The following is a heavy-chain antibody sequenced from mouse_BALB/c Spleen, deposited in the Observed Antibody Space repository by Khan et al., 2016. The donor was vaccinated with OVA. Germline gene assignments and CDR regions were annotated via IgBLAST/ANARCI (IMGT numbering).Heavy chain of an antibody. J-gene: IGHJ2*01. Sequence: VQLQQSGPELVKPGASVKMSCKSSGYIFTNYVLHWVKQKPGQGLEWIGYINPYNGGTKYNEKFKGKATLASDKSSITAYLELSSLTSEDSAVYYCARVNWQSYYFDYWGQGTTLTLSS. CDR1: GYIFTNYV. D-gene: IGHD4-1*01. CDR2: INPYNGGT. CDR3: ARVNWQSYYFDY. V-gene: IGHV1S136*01.